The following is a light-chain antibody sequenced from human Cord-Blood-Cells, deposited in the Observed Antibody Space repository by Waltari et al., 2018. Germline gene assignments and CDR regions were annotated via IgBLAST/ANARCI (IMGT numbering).Light chain of an antibody. CDR3: SSYTSSSTLV. CDR1: SSDVGGYKY. J-gene: IGLJ1*01. V-gene: IGLV2-14*01. Sequence: QSALTQPASVSGSPGQSITISCPGTSSDVGGYKYVPWYQQPPGKAPKLMIYEVSNRPSGVSNRFSGSKSGNTASLTISGLQAEDEADYYCSSYTSSSTLVFGTGTKVTVL. CDR2: EVS.